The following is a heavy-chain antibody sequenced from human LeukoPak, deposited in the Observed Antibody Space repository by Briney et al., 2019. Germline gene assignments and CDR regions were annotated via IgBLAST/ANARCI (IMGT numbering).Heavy chain of an antibody. CDR3: AKDRVVRGIMGAFDP. J-gene: IGHJ5*02. V-gene: IGHV3-23*01. D-gene: IGHD3-10*01. Sequence: GGSLRLSCAASGFTFSSYGMTWVRQAPGKGLEWVSGISGSGDNTYYTDSVKGRFTISRDNSKKIVYLQMNSLKAEDTAVYYCAKDRVVRGIMGAFDPWGQGTLVTVSS. CDR1: GFTFSSYG. CDR2: ISGSGDNT.